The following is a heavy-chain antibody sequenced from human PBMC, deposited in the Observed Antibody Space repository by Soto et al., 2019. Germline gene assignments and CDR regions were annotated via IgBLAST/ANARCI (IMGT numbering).Heavy chain of an antibody. CDR3: AKLDIDYVWGSYRH. CDR1: GVTFSSYA. V-gene: IGHV3-23*01. J-gene: IGHJ4*02. D-gene: IGHD3-16*02. Sequence: SLRLSCAASGVTFSSYAMSWVRQTPGKGLEWVSAISGSGGSTYYADSVKGRFTISRDNSKNTLYLQMNSLRAEDTAVYYFAKLDIDYVWGSYRHWGQGTLVTVSS. CDR2: ISGSGGST.